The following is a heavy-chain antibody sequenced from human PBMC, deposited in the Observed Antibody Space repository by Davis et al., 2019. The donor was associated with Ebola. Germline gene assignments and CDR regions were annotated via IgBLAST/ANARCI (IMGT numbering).Heavy chain of an antibody. CDR2: ISSSATTI. CDR1: GFPFSDYY. D-gene: IGHD5-24*01. Sequence: GGSLRLSCAASGFPFSDYYMSWIRQAPGKGLEWVSFISSSATTISYAASVKGRFTISRDNAKNSLYLQMNSLRADDTAVYYCAKTMGWLQQTGEEYFQHWGQGTLVTVSS. J-gene: IGHJ1*01. V-gene: IGHV3-11*01. CDR3: AKTMGWLQQTGEEYFQH.